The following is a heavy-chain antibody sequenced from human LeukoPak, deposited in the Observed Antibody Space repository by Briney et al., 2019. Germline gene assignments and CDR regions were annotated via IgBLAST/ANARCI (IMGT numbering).Heavy chain of an antibody. CDR2: ITNWNGGST. J-gene: IGHJ3*02. V-gene: IGHV3-20*04. CDR1: GFTFDGYG. D-gene: IGHD2-2*02. Sequence: PGGSLRLSCEASGFTFDGYGMSWVRQSPGKGLEWVSAITNWNGGSTGYADSVRGRFTISRDNAKNSLYLQMNSLRAEDTALYYCARCSRSSTDCYSAFDIWGQGTMVTVSS. CDR3: ARCSRSSTDCYSAFDI.